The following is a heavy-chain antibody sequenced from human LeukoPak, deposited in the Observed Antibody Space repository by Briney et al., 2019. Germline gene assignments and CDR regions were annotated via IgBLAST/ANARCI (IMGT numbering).Heavy chain of an antibody. Sequence: ASVKVSCKASGYTFTGYYMHWVRQAPGQGLEWMGWINPNSGGTNYAQKFQGRVTMTRDTSISTAYMELSRLRSDDTAVYYCARVTRGPGRSGAFDIWGQGTMVTVSS. J-gene: IGHJ3*02. CDR1: GYTFTGYY. CDR2: INPNSGGT. CDR3: ARVTRGPGRSGAFDI. V-gene: IGHV1-2*02. D-gene: IGHD2-15*01.